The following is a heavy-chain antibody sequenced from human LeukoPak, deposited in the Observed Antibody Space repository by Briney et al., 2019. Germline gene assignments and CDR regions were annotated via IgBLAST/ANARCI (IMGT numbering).Heavy chain of an antibody. CDR1: AVSSSSGEYY. Sequence: PSQTLSLTCTVSAVSSSSGEYYWSWIRKPPGKGLEWIGYIYYSGSTYYNPSLKSRVTISVDTSKNQFSLKLSSVTAADTAVYYCARASMIVVVIDYWGQGTLVTVSS. CDR2: IYYSGST. CDR3: ARASMIVVVIDY. V-gene: IGHV4-30-4*01. D-gene: IGHD3-22*01. J-gene: IGHJ4*02.